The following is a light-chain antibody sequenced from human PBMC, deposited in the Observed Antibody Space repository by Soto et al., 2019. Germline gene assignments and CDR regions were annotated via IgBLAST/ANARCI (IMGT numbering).Light chain of an antibody. CDR2: EGS. CDR1: SSDVGSYNL. Sequence: QSVLTQPASLSGSTGQSITISCTGTSSDVGSYNLVSWYQQHPGKAPKVMIYEGSKRPSGVSNRFSASKSGTTASLTISGLQAEDEADYYCCSYAGNSIYVFGSGTKLTVL. J-gene: IGLJ1*01. CDR3: CSYAGNSIYV. V-gene: IGLV2-23*01.